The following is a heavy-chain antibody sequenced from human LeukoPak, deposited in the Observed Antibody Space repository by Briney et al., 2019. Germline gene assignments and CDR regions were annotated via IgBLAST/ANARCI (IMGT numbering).Heavy chain of an antibody. J-gene: IGHJ4*02. D-gene: IGHD6-13*01. CDR1: GGSIGSYY. CDR2: IYYSGST. Sequence: SSETLSLTCTVSGGSIGSYYWSWIRQPPGKGLEWIGYIYYSGSTNYNPSLKSRVTISADTSKNEYSLKLTSATAADTAVYYCARGGRYSRRYYFDYWGQGTLVTVSS. CDR3: ARGGRYSRRYYFDY. V-gene: IGHV4-59*01.